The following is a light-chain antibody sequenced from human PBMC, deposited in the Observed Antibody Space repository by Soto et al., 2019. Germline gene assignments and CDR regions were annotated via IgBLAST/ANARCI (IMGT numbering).Light chain of an antibody. CDR3: QQYGSSPWT. J-gene: IGKJ1*01. V-gene: IGKV3-20*01. CDR2: GVS. Sequence: EIVLTQSPGTLSLSPGERATLSFRASQSVAGNLALYQQKPGQPPRLLIYGVSTRATGVPARFSGSGSETDFTLTISRLETEDFAVYYCQQYGSSPWTFGQGTKVDI. CDR1: QSVAGN.